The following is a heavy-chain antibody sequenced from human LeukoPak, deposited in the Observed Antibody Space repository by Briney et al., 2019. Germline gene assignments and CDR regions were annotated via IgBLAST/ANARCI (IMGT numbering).Heavy chain of an antibody. D-gene: IGHD7-27*01. CDR3: ARAKLGSTFFDI. Sequence: QPGGSLRLSCAASGFTCSSYWMTWVRQAPGKGLEWVANIKQGGSERYYVDSVKGRFTISRDNAKNSLYLQMNSLRAEDTAVYYCARAKLGSTFFDIWGQGTMITVSS. CDR1: GFTCSSYW. V-gene: IGHV3-7*04. J-gene: IGHJ3*02. CDR2: IKQGGSER.